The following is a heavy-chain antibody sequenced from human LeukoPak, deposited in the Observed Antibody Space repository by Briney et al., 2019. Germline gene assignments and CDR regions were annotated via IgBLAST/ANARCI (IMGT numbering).Heavy chain of an antibody. Sequence: GGSLRLTCAASGNYWMHWVRQAPGKGLVWVSHINGDGSWTTYADSVKGRFTISKDNAKNTVYLQMNNLRAEDTAVYYCVSFYETYWGRGTLVTVSS. D-gene: IGHD2-2*01. V-gene: IGHV3-74*01. CDR2: INGDGSWT. CDR3: VSFYETY. CDR1: GNYW. J-gene: IGHJ4*02.